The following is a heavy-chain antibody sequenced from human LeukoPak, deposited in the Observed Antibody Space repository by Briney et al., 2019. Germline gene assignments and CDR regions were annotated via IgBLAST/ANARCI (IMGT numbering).Heavy chain of an antibody. CDR1: GYTFTSYG. J-gene: IGHJ3*02. CDR3: AYSYDTDAFDI. V-gene: IGHV1-18*01. D-gene: IGHD3-22*01. Sequence: ASVNVSCKASGYTFTSYGFSWVRQAHGQGLDLMGWISAYNGNTNYAQKLQGRVTMTTDTSTSTAYMELRSVRSDDTAVYYCAYSYDTDAFDIWGQGTMVTVSS. CDR2: ISAYNGNT.